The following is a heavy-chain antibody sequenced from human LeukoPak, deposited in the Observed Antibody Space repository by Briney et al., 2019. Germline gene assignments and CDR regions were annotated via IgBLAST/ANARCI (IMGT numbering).Heavy chain of an antibody. Sequence: PGGSLRLSYAASGFTFSSYGMHWVRQAPGKGLEWVAFIRYDGSNKYYADSVKGRFTISRDNSKNTLHLQMNSLRAEDTAVYYCAKGAVPGRITIFGVVTTTYFDYWGQGTLVTVSS. CDR1: GFTFSSYG. J-gene: IGHJ4*02. V-gene: IGHV3-30*02. D-gene: IGHD3-3*01. CDR2: IRYDGSNK. CDR3: AKGAVPGRITIFGVVTTTYFDY.